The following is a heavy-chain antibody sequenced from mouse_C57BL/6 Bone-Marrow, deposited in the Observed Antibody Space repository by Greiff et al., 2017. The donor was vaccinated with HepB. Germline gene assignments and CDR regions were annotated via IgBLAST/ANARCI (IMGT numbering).Heavy chain of an antibody. CDR2: IRLKSDNYST. Sequence: LKESGGGLVQPGGSMKLSCVASGFTFSNYWMNWVRQSPEKGLEWVAQIRLKSDNYSTHYAVSVKGRFTISRDDSKSSVYLQMNNVRAEDTGIYYCTDDYDVEWYFDVWGTGTTVTVSS. CDR3: TDDYDVEWYFDV. J-gene: IGHJ1*03. CDR1: GFTFSNYW. D-gene: IGHD2-4*01. V-gene: IGHV6-3*01.